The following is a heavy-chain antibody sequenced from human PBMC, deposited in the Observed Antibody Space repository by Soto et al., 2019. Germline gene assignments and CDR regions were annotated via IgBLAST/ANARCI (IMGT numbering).Heavy chain of an antibody. CDR1: GGSISSGDYY. D-gene: IGHD2-2*03. V-gene: IGHV4-30-4*01. CDR3: ARGVLDIVLVPAAPYYFDY. CDR2: IYYSGST. J-gene: IGHJ4*02. Sequence: SETLSLTCTVSGGSISSGDYYWSWIRQPPGKGLEWIGYIYYSGSTYYNPSLKSRVTISVDTSKNQFSLKLSSVTAADTAVYYCARGVLDIVLVPAAPYYFDYWGQGTLVTVSS.